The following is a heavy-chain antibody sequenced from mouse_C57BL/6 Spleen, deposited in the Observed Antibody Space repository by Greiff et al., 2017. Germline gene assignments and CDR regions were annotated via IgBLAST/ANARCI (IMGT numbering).Heavy chain of an antibody. CDR3: ARSDGYYYYFDY. CDR2: ISSGSSTI. CDR1: GFTFSDYG. Sequence: EVQGVESGGGLVKPGGSLKLSCAASGFTFSDYGMHWVRQAPEKGLEWVAYISSGSSTIYYADTVKGRFTISRDNAKNTLFLQMTSLRSEDTAMYYCARSDGYYYYFDYWGQGTTLTVSS. J-gene: IGHJ2*01. V-gene: IGHV5-17*01. D-gene: IGHD2-3*01.